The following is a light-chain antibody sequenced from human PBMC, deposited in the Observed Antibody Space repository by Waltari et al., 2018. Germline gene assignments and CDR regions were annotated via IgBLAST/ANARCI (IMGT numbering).Light chain of an antibody. Sequence: QSVLSQPPSASGTPGQSVTIPCPGSSANTGSNSVNWYQHLPGTAPNPFIDSNNQRPSGVPDRFSGSKSGTSASLAISGLQSEDEADYYCGSWDAGLNGWVFGGGTKLTVL. V-gene: IGLV1-44*01. J-gene: IGLJ3*02. CDR2: SNN. CDR1: SANTGSNS. CDR3: GSWDAGLNGWV.